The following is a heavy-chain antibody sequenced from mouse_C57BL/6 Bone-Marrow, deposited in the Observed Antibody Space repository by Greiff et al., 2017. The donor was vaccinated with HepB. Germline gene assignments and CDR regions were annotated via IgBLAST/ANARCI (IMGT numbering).Heavy chain of an antibody. CDR2: IWSGGST. D-gene: IGHD1-1*01. J-gene: IGHJ3*01. CDR1: GFSLTSYG. Sequence: VQLVESGPGLVQPSQSLSITCTVSGFSLTSYGVHWVRQSPGKGLEWMGVIWSGGSTDYNAAFISRLSISTDNSTSQVFFKMNSLQADDTAIYYCARICTGFAYWGQGTLVTVSA. CDR3: ARICTGFAY. V-gene: IGHV2-2*01.